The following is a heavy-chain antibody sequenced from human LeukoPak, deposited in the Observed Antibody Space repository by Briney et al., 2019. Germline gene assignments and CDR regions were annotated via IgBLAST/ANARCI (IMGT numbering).Heavy chain of an antibody. Sequence: GGSLRLSCAASRFTFSSYGMHWVRQAPGKGLEWVAYIQYDGSNEQYADSVKGRFSISRDSSKNILYLQMNSLRAEDTAVYYCARGVSPFDYWGQGTLVTVSS. CDR2: IQYDGSNE. CDR1: RFTFSSYG. J-gene: IGHJ4*02. CDR3: ARGVSPFDY. V-gene: IGHV3-30*02.